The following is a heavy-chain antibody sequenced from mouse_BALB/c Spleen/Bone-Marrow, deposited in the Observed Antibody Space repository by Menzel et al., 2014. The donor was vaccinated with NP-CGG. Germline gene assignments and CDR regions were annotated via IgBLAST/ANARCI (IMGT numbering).Heavy chain of an antibody. CDR3: ADGDSFAY. J-gene: IGHJ3*01. V-gene: IGHV5-6-5*01. D-gene: IGHD2-13*01. CDR1: GFTFSSYA. CDR2: IYSGGSI. Sequence: EVQGVESGGGLVKSGGSLKLSCAASGFTFSSYAMSWVRQTPEKRLEWVASIYSGGSIYYPDSVKGRFTISRDNARNILYLQMSSLRSEDTAMYYCADGDSFAYWGQGTLVTVSA.